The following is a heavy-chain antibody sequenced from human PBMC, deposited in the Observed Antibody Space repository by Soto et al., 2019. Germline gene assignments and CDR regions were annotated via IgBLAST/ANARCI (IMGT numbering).Heavy chain of an antibody. J-gene: IGHJ6*02. CDR2: IYYSGST. Sequence: QLQLQESGPGLVKPSETLSLTCTVSGGSISSSSYYWGWIRQPPGKGLEWIGSIYYSGSTYYNPPLKSRVTISVDTAKNQFSLKLSSVTAADTAVYYCASQDGTVISSQPIGGIDVWGQGTTVTVSS. CDR1: GGSISSSSYY. V-gene: IGHV4-39*01. CDR3: ASQDGTVISSQPIGGIDV.